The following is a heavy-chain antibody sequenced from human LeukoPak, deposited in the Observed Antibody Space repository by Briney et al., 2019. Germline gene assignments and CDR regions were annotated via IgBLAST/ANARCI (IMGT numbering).Heavy chain of an antibody. D-gene: IGHD5-18*01. J-gene: IGHJ4*02. Sequence: ASVKVSCKASGGTFSSYAISWVRQAPGQGLEWMGIINPSGGSTSYAQKFQGRVTMTRDTSTSTVYMELSSLRSEDTAVYYCARETSNTAMLNWGQGTLVTVSS. CDR2: INPSGGST. CDR1: GGTFSSYA. CDR3: ARETSNTAMLN. V-gene: IGHV1-46*03.